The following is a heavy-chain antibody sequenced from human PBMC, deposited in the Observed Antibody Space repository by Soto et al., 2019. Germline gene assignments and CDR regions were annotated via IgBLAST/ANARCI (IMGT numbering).Heavy chain of an antibody. V-gene: IGHV3-23*01. Sequence: EVQLLESGGGLLQPGGSLRLSCAASGFTFSNYAMGWVRQAPGKGLEWVSGIDGSGDGTYYADSVKGRFTISRDNSKNTLYLQMSSLRAEDTAVYYCVKEQLERHFGFDYWGQGTLVTVSS. J-gene: IGHJ4*02. CDR2: IDGSGDGT. CDR1: GFTFSNYA. D-gene: IGHD1-1*01. CDR3: VKEQLERHFGFDY.